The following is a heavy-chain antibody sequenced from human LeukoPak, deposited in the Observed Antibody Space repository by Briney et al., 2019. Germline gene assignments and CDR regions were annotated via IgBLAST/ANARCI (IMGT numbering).Heavy chain of an antibody. D-gene: IGHD3-10*01. Sequence: GASVKVSCKASGYTFTSYDINWVRQATGQGLEWMGWMNPNSGNTGYAQKFQGRVTMTRNTSISTAYMELSSLRSEDTAVYYCARGEFGYYGSGSSGRYYYYMDVWGKGTTVTISS. CDR3: ARGEFGYYGSGSSGRYYYYMDV. CDR1: GYTFTSYD. V-gene: IGHV1-8*01. J-gene: IGHJ6*03. CDR2: MNPNSGNT.